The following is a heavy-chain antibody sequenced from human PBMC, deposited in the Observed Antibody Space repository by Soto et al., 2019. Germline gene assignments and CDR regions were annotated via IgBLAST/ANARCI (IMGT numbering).Heavy chain of an antibody. Sequence: QVQLVQSGAEVKKPGASVKVSCKASGYTFTSYGISWVRQAPGQGLEWMGWISAYNGNTNYAQKLQGRVTMTTDTXTXTXFMELRSLRSDDTAVYYCARTSCSYVWGSYRYYFDYWGQGTLVTVSS. D-gene: IGHD3-16*02. J-gene: IGHJ4*02. CDR3: ARTSCSYVWGSYRYYFDY. CDR2: ISAYNGNT. CDR1: GYTFTSYG. V-gene: IGHV1-18*01.